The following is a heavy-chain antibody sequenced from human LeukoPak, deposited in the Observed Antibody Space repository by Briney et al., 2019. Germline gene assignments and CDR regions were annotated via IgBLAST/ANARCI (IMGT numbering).Heavy chain of an antibody. CDR3: ARVTSGSSYRPFDY. CDR2: IKEDESEK. CDR1: GFTFSNYW. V-gene: IGHV3-7*01. Sequence: GGSLRLSCAASGFTFSNYWMSWVRQAPGNGPEWVANIKEDESEKSYVNSVKDRFTISRDNAKNSLYLQMNSLRAEDTAVYYCARVTSGSSYRPFDYWGQGTLVTVSS. J-gene: IGHJ4*02. D-gene: IGHD3-10*01.